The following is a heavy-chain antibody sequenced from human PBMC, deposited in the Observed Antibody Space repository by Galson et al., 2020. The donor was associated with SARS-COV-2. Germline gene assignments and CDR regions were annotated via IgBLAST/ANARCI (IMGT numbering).Heavy chain of an antibody. CDR2: MNPESHNT. CDR3: ARSMIRGTPSPDY. D-gene: IGHD3-16*01. J-gene: IGHJ4*02. V-gene: IGHV1-8*01. Sequence: ASVKVSCKTSGYSFSNYDINWVRQATGQGLEWMGWMNPESHNTGYAQKFQGRVTMTRAASTATTYYMELSGLTSEDTAIYYCARSMIRGTPSPDYWGQGTLVTVSS. CDR1: GYSFSNYD.